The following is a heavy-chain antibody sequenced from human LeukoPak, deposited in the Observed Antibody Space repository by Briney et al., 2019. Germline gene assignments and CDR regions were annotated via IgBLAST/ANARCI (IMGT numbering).Heavy chain of an antibody. CDR2: IGKNGAT. CDR1: GFTLNNYD. CDR3: ARVGHISAFDV. J-gene: IGHJ3*01. V-gene: IGHV3-13*04. Sequence: PGGCLRLSCAASGFTLNNYDMHWVRQPTEKSLEWVSGIGKNGATYYADSVKGRFTISRSGAENSFYLQMSSLRVGDTAVYYCARVGHISAFDVWGQGTTVTVSS.